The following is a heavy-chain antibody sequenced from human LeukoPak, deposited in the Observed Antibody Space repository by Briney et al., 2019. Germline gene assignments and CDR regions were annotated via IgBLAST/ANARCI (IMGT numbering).Heavy chain of an antibody. J-gene: IGHJ4*02. CDR3: ALRLSTYYYDSSGLYGDY. Sequence: EASVKVSCKASGYTFTGYYMHWVRQAPGQGLEWMGRINPNSGGTNYAQKFQGRVTMTRDTSISTAYMELSRLRSDDTAVYYCALRLSTYYYDSSGLYGDYWGQGTQVTVSS. CDR2: INPNSGGT. D-gene: IGHD3-22*01. V-gene: IGHV1-2*06. CDR1: GYTFTGYY.